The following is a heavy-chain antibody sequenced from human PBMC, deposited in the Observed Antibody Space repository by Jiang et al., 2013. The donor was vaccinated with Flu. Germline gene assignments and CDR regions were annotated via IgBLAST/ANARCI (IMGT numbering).Heavy chain of an antibody. CDR2: INPNSGGT. CDR3: ARVAVAGTRYFDY. CDR1: GYTFTGYY. J-gene: IGHJ4*02. V-gene: IGHV1-2*04. Sequence: VQLVESGAEVKKPGASVKVSCKASGYTFTGYYMHWVRQAPGQGLEWMGWINPNSGGTNYAQKFQGWVTMTRDTSISTAYMELSRLRSDDTAVYYCARVAVAGTRYFDYWGQGTLVTVSS. D-gene: IGHD6-19*01.